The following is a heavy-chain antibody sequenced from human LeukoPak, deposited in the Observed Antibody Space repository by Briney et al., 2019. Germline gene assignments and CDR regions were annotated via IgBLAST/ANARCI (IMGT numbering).Heavy chain of an antibody. V-gene: IGHV3-30*04. CDR1: GFTFSSYA. Sequence: GGSLRLSCAASGFTFSSYAMHWVRQAPGKGLEWVALIPYDGSNKYYADSVKGRFTISRDNAKNSLYLQMNSLRAEDTAVYYCARDLMGIAYRGAFYYWGQGTLVTVSS. CDR2: IPYDGSNK. J-gene: IGHJ4*02. CDR3: ARDLMGIAYRGAFYY. D-gene: IGHD6-13*01.